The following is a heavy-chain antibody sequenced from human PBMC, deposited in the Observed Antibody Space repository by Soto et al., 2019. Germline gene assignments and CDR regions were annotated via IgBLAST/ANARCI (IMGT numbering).Heavy chain of an antibody. CDR2: ISAYNGDT. CDR1: GYTFTNHG. Sequence: QVQLVQSGAEVKKPGASVKVSCKASGYTFTNHGISWMRQAPGQGREWMGWISAYNGDTKYAQNFQGRVTMPTDSSTSTAYMEPRSLRSDETDVYYCAGDPSNSSGYYQFFDYWGQGTLVTVSS. D-gene: IGHD3-22*01. J-gene: IGHJ4*02. CDR3: AGDPSNSSGYYQFFDY. V-gene: IGHV1-18*01.